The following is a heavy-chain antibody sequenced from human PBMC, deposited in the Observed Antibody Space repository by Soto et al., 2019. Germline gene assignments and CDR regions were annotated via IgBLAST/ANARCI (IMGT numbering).Heavy chain of an antibody. Sequence: GGSLRLSCAASGFTFDDYAMHWVRQAPGKGLEWVSGISWNSGSIGYADSVKGRFTISRDNAKNSLYLQMNSLRAEDTALYYCAKGRSTTGGMDVWGQGTTVTVSS. CDR2: ISWNSGSI. J-gene: IGHJ6*02. V-gene: IGHV3-9*01. D-gene: IGHD2-2*01. CDR1: GFTFDDYA. CDR3: AKGRSTTGGMDV.